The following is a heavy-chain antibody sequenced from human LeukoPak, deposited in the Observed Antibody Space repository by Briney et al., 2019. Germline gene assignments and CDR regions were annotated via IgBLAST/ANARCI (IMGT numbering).Heavy chain of an antibody. CDR2: INHSGST. CDR1: GGSFSDYY. V-gene: IGHV4-34*01. J-gene: IGHJ4*02. CDR3: AREYCSITSCYGYFGY. Sequence: PSETLSLTCAVYGGSFSDYYWSWIRQPPGKGLEWIGEINHSGSTYYKPSLKSRVTISVDTSKNQFSLKLSSVTAADTAVYYCAREYCSITSCYGYFGYWGQGTLVTVSS. D-gene: IGHD2-2*01.